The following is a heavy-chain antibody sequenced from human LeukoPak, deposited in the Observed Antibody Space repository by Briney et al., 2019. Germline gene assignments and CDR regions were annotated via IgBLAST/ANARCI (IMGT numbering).Heavy chain of an antibody. J-gene: IGHJ4*02. CDR1: GFIFCDYA. V-gene: IGHV3-49*04. Sequence: GGSLRLSCTVSGFIFCDYAMNWVREAPGKGLEGGGVIRSKACGGTAEYAASVKGRFTISRDDSKSIAYLQMSSLKTEDTAVYYCPSDEAEDTSYWGQGTLVTVSS. D-gene: IGHD1-26*01. CDR2: IRSKACGGTA. CDR3: PSDEAEDTSY.